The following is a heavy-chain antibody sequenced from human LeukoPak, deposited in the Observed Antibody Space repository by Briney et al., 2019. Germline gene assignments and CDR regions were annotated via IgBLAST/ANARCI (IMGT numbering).Heavy chain of an antibody. CDR2: IYYSGST. CDR3: ARRYGSYYEGWFFDY. V-gene: IGHV4-59*08. D-gene: IGHD1-26*01. CDR1: GGSISSYY. J-gene: IGHJ4*02. Sequence: SETLSLTCTVSGGSISSYYWSWIRQPPGKGLEWIGYIYYSGSTNYNPSLKSRVTISVDTSKNQFSLKPSSVTAADTAVYYCARRYGSYYEGWFFDYWGQGTLVTVSS.